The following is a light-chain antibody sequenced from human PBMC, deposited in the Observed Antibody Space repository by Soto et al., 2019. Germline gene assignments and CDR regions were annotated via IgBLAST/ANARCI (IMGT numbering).Light chain of an antibody. V-gene: IGKV3-20*01. CDR1: QSVSSN. CDR3: QQYGSSPLYT. CDR2: GAS. J-gene: IGKJ2*01. Sequence: DIVMTQSPATLSVSPGERATLSCRASQSVSSNLAWYQQKPGQAPRLLIYGASSRATGIPDRFSGSGSGTDFTLTISRLEPEDFAVYYCQQYGSSPLYTFGQGTKLEIK.